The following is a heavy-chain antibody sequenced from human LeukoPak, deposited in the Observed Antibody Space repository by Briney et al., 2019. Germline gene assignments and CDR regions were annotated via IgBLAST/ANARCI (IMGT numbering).Heavy chain of an antibody. CDR3: ARLYSSSWYGFRGYYMDV. J-gene: IGHJ6*03. Sequence: ASVKVSCKASGYTFTGYYMHWVRQAPGQGLEWMGWINPNSGGTNYAQKFQGRVTMTRDTSISTAYMELNSLRAEDTAVYYCARLYSSSWYGFRGYYMDVWGKGTTVTVSS. CDR1: GYTFTGYY. D-gene: IGHD6-13*01. CDR2: INPNSGGT. V-gene: IGHV1-2*02.